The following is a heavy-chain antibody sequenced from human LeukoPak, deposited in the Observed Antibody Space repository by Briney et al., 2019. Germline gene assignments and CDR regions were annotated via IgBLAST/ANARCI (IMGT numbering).Heavy chain of an antibody. CDR2: ISYPGCT. CDR3: APGYTTFLYYSDY. D-gene: IGHD2/OR15-2a*01. Sequence: PSETLSLTCTVSGGSISNSSFYWGWIRQPPGKGLECIASISYPGCTFYNPSLRSRVTISVDTSKNQFSLRLSSVTAADTAVYYCAPGYTTFLYYSDYWGQGTLVTVSS. CDR1: GGSISNSSFY. V-gene: IGHV4-39*01. J-gene: IGHJ4*02.